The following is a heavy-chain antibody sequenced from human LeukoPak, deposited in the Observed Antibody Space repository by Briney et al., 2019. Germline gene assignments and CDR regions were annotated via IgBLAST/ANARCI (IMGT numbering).Heavy chain of an antibody. J-gene: IGHJ5*02. CDR2: TSFDSRSK. Sequence: GGSLRLSCVGSGFSFCAHAMHWGRQIPGKGREGGAVTSFDSRSKHYADSVEGRFTISRDNPKKTLYLQMSDLREEDTAMYFCARGNHIYGDQSLDTWGQGTLLTVSS. CDR1: GFSFCAHA. D-gene: IGHD2-21*02. V-gene: IGHV3-30*04. CDR3: ARGNHIYGDQSLDT.